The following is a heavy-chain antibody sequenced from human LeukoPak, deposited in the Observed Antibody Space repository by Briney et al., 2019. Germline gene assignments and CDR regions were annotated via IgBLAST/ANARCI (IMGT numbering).Heavy chain of an antibody. CDR3: ARVPQHYYDSSGYYDY. D-gene: IGHD3-22*01. J-gene: IGHJ4*02. V-gene: IGHV4-34*01. Sequence: SETLSLTCAVYGGSFSGYYWSWIRQPPGKGLEWIGEINHSGSTNYNPSLKSRVTISVDTSKNQSSLKLSSVTAADTAVYHCARVPQHYYDSSGYYDYWGQGTLVTVSS. CDR2: INHSGST. CDR1: GGSFSGYY.